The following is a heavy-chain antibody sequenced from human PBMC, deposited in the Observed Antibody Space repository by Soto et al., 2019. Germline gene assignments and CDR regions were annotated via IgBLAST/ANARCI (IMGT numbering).Heavy chain of an antibody. V-gene: IGHV4-39*01. D-gene: IGHD7-27*01. CDR1: GGSISSSSYY. Sequence: PSETLSLTCTVSGGSISSSSYYWGWIRQPPGKGLEWIGSIYYSGSTYYNPSLKSRVTISVDTSKNQFSLKLSSVTAADTAVYYCACTEITGVWYYGMAVWGQGTTVTVSS. CDR2: IYYSGST. CDR3: ACTEITGVWYYGMAV. J-gene: IGHJ6*02.